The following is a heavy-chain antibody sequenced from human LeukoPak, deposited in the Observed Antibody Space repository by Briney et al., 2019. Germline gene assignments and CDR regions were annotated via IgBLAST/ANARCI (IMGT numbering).Heavy chain of an antibody. Sequence: SETLSLTCTVSGGSISSYYWSWIRQPPGKGLEWIGYIYYSGSTNYNPSLKSRVTMSVDTSKNQFSLKLSSVTAADTAVYYCARGVTIFGVVIIEDYYYYYMDVWGKGTTVTVSS. CDR2: IYYSGST. V-gene: IGHV4-59*12. CDR3: ARGVTIFGVVIIEDYYYYYMDV. CDR1: GGSISSYY. J-gene: IGHJ6*03. D-gene: IGHD3-3*01.